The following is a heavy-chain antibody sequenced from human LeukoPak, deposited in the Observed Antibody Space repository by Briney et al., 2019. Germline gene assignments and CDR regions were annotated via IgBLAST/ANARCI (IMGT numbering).Heavy chain of an antibody. D-gene: IGHD3-22*01. CDR2: IYYSGST. CDR3: ARGQGYYYDSSGYYAFDI. J-gene: IGHJ3*02. Sequence: SETLSLTCSVSGDSISGNYWSWMRQPPGKGLEWIGYIYYSGSTNYNPSLKSRVTISVDTSKNQFSLKLSSVTAADTAVYYCARGQGYYYDSSGYYAFDIWGQGTMVTVSS. V-gene: IGHV4-59*01. CDR1: GDSISGNY.